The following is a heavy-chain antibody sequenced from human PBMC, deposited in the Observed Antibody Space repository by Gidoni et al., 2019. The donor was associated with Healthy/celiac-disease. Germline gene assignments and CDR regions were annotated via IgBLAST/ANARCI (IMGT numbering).Heavy chain of an antibody. CDR1: GYTFPSSD. D-gene: IGHD3-10*01. CDR2: MNPNSGNT. CDR3: ARGPSGSPSVSFQH. J-gene: IGHJ1*01. V-gene: IGHV1-8*01. Sequence: QVQLVQSGAEVKKPGASVKVSCKASGYTFPSSDIHWVRQATGQGLEWMGWMNPNSGNTGYAQKFQGRVTMTRNTSISTAYMELSSLRSEDTAVYYCARGPSGSPSVSFQHWGQGTLVTVSS.